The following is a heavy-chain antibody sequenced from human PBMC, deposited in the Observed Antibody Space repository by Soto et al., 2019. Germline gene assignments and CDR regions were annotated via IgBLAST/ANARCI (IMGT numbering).Heavy chain of an antibody. CDR2: IWSDGNNR. CDR1: GFMFSNHG. V-gene: IGHV3-33*01. J-gene: IGHJ4*02. Sequence: GGSLRLSCAASGFMFSNHGMHWVRQAPGKGLEWVAVIWSDGNNRYYADSVKGRFTISRDNSKNTLYLQMNSLRAEDTAVYYCVRGDNWNDEASDYWGQGSLVTVSS. CDR3: VRGDNWNDEASDY. D-gene: IGHD1-1*01.